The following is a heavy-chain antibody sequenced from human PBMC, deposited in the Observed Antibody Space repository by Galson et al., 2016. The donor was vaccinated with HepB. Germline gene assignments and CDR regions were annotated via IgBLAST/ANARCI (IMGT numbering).Heavy chain of an antibody. Sequence: TLSLTCTVSGGSISSGDYYWSWIRQPPGKGLEWIGYIYYTGSTYYNPSLNSRITISLDASRNQFSLKLSSVTAADTAVFYCARGRRGQYSGSGNYRYPYFDYWGQGTLVTVSS. CDR2: IYYTGST. V-gene: IGHV4-30-4*01. CDR1: GGSISSGDYY. CDR3: ARGRRGQYSGSGNYRYPYFDY. J-gene: IGHJ4*02. D-gene: IGHD3-10*01.